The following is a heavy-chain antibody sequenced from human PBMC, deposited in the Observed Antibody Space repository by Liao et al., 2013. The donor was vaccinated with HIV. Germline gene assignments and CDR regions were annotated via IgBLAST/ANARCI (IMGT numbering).Heavy chain of an antibody. CDR2: IYSSGST. CDR1: GGSISSSSYY. Sequence: QVQLQQWGAGLLKPSETLSLTCTVSGGSISSSSYYWGWIRQPPGKGLEWIGSIYSSGSTYYNPSLKSRVTISVDTSKNQFSLKVSSVTAADTAVYYCARGGLLSYDFWSGSPNYFDYWGQGTLVTVSS. D-gene: IGHD3-3*01. J-gene: IGHJ4*02. V-gene: IGHV4-39*07. CDR3: ARGGLLSYDFWSGSPNYFDY.